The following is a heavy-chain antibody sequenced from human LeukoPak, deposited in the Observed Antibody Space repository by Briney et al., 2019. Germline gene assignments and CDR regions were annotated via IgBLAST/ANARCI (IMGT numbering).Heavy chain of an antibody. CDR1: GFIFSSYW. D-gene: IGHD1-26*01. CDR2: IKQDGSEK. CDR3: AISGSQPFDY. J-gene: IGHJ4*02. Sequence: PGGSLRLSCAASGFIFSSYWMSWVRQAPGKGLEWVANIKQDGSEKYYVDSVKGRFTISRDNAKNSLYLQMNSLRAEDTAVYYCAISGSQPFDYWGQGTLVTVSS. V-gene: IGHV3-7*01.